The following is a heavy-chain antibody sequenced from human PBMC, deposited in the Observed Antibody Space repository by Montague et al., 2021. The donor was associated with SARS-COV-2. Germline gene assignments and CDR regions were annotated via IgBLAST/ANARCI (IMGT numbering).Heavy chain of an antibody. CDR1: GDSISRCHYF. CDR2: IYCTGXX. Sequence: SETLSLTCSVSGDSISRCHYFWVWICQPQGMGLEWIGCIYCTGXXXYXXSLKSRVTISIDTSKNHLSLRMSSVTAADSAVFYCARWVLNNAFDIWGRGTMVPVSS. CDR3: ARWVLNNAFDI. V-gene: IGHV4-39*02. J-gene: IGHJ3*02. D-gene: IGHD2-8*01.